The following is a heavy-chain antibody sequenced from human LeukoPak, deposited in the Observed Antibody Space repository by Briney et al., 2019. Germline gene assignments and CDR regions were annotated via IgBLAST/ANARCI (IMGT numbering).Heavy chain of an antibody. J-gene: IGHJ4*02. Sequence: RASVKVSCKASGYTFSDFYMHWVRQAPGQGLEWMGWINPNSGDTKYAQPFEGRVTITRDKSMNTAYLEMSRLRSDDTAVYFCARLFWSGYGGYVYNWGQGTLVTVSS. CDR2: INPNSGDT. D-gene: IGHD3-3*01. V-gene: IGHV1-2*02. CDR1: GYTFSDFY. CDR3: ARLFWSGYGGYVYN.